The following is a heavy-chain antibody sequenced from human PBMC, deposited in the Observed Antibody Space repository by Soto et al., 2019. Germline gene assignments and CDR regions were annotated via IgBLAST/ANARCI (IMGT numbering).Heavy chain of an antibody. Sequence: QVQLVQSGAEVKRPGSSVKVSCKASGDTFNFYSINWVRQAPGLGLEWMGRVNPIVRMSNYAQKFQGRVTMTADKSTSTASMELSSLRSADTAIYYCASSYGSGYRAFDYWGQGALVTVSS. V-gene: IGHV1-69*02. CDR2: VNPIVRMS. J-gene: IGHJ4*02. D-gene: IGHD3-10*01. CDR1: GDTFNFYS. CDR3: ASSYGSGYRAFDY.